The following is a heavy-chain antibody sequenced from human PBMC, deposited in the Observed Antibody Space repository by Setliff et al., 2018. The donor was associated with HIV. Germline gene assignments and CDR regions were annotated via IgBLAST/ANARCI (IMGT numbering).Heavy chain of an antibody. CDR2: INPNSGGT. D-gene: IGHD2-15*01. V-gene: IGHV1-2*02. CDR3: ARANCIGGSCYSRPYYYYMDV. J-gene: IGHJ6*03. Sequence: ASVKVSCKASGYTFTDFYIHWVRQAPGQGLEWMGWINPNSGGTNYAQSFQGRVTMTRDTSISTAYMELIRLRSDDTAVYYCARANCIGGSCYSRPYYYYMDVWGRGTTVTVSS. CDR1: GYTFTDFY.